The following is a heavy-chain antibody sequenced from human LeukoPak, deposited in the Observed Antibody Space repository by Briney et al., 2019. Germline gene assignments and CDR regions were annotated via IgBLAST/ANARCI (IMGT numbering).Heavy chain of an antibody. Sequence: PGGSLRLSCAASGFTFSSYAMHWVRQAPGKGLEYVSAINSNGDSTYYANSVKGRFTISRDNSKNTLYLQMNSLRAEDTAVYYCARLIQLWSDNFDYWGQGTLVTVSS. CDR3: ARLIQLWSDNFDY. CDR1: GFTFSSYA. V-gene: IGHV3-64*01. D-gene: IGHD5-18*01. J-gene: IGHJ4*02. CDR2: INSNGDST.